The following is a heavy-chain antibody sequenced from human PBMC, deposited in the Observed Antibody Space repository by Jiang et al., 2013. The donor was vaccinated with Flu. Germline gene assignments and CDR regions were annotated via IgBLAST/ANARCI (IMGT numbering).Heavy chain of an antibody. J-gene: IGHJ4*02. CDR1: GFRFSGYA. CDR2: ISNDGYKT. Sequence: VQLLESGGGVVQPGRSLRLSCAASGFRFSGYAMHWVRQAPGKGLEWVSIISNDGYKTSFADSVKGRFTISRDNSKNTLYLQMTSLGDEDTGIYYCARGDREVGATAEFDYWGQGTLVTVSS. D-gene: IGHD1-26*01. V-gene: IGHV3-30-3*01. CDR3: ARGDREVGATAEFDY.